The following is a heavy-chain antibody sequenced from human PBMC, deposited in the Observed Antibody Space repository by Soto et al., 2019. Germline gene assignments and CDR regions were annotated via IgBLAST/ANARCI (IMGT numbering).Heavy chain of an antibody. V-gene: IGHV1-3*01. Sequence: ASVTVSCTASGYTFTIYTLHCVRQAPGQGLEWMGWINAGNGREKYSQRFQDRVSLSTDKSATTAYMELRSLRSEDTAMYYCARGGGWVGEASFDPWGQGTLVTVSS. CDR2: INAGNGRE. CDR3: ARGGGWVGEASFDP. D-gene: IGHD3-10*01. CDR1: GYTFTIYT. J-gene: IGHJ5*02.